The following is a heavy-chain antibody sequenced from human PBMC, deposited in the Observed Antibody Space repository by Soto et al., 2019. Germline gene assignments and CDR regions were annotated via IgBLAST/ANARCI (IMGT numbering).Heavy chain of an antibody. CDR1: GFTFSSYS. CDR2: ISSSSSYI. Sequence: GVLRLSCAASGFTFSSYSMNWVRQAPGKGLEWVSSISSSSSYIYYADSVKGRFTISRDNAKNSLYLQMNSLRAEDTAVYYCARGGYCSSTSCSDHWFDPWGQGTLVTVSS. D-gene: IGHD2-2*01. CDR3: ARGGYCSSTSCSDHWFDP. V-gene: IGHV3-21*01. J-gene: IGHJ5*02.